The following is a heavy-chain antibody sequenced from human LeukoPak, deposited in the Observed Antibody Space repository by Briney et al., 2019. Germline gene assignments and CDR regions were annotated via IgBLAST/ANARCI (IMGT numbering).Heavy chain of an antibody. D-gene: IGHD3-3*01. CDR3: ARDRRYYDFWSGYFLY. Sequence: PGGSLRLSCAASGFTFISYSMNWVRQAPGKGLEWVSSISSSSSYIYYADSVKGRFTISRDNAKNSLYLQMNSLRAEDTAVYYCARDRRYYDFWSGYFLYWGQGTLVTVSS. CDR1: GFTFISYS. V-gene: IGHV3-21*01. J-gene: IGHJ4*02. CDR2: ISSSSSYI.